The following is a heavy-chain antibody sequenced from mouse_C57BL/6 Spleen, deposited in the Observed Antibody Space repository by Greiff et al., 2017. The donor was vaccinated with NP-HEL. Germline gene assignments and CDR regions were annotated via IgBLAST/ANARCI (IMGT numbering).Heavy chain of an antibody. J-gene: IGHJ4*01. V-gene: IGHV1-12*01. Sequence: QVQLKESGAELVRPGASVKMSCKASGYTFTSYNMHWVKQTPRQGLEWIGAIYPGNGDTSYNQKFKDKATLTVDKSSSTAYMQLSSLTSEDSAVYFCARDRYYSGAMDYWGQGTSVTVSS. CDR1: GYTFTSYN. D-gene: IGHD1-1*01. CDR2: IYPGNGDT. CDR3: ARDRYYSGAMDY.